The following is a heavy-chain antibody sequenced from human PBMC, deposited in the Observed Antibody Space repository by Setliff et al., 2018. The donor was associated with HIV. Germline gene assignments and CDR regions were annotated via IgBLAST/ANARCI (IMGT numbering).Heavy chain of an antibody. CDR3: ARVGAAAGRYYYYHYMDV. CDR1: GFTVSRDY. J-gene: IGHJ6*03. V-gene: IGHV3-66*02. CDR2: IFTGDST. D-gene: IGHD6-13*01. Sequence: GGSLRLSCAASGFTVSRDYMIWVRQAPGKGLEWVSVIFTGDSTYYYADSVKGRLTISRDNSNNTLYMQMNSLRVEDTAVYYCARVGAAAGRYYYYHYMDVWGKGTTVTVSS.